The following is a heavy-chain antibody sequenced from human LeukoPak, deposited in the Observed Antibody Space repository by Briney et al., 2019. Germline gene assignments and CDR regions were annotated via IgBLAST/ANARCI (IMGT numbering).Heavy chain of an antibody. J-gene: IGHJ4*02. D-gene: IGHD3/OR15-3a*01. CDR1: GITFSDDY. V-gene: IGHV3-11*01. CDR2: ISSSGSTI. Sequence: PGGSLRFSCASSGITFSDDYMSWIRQAPGKGPEWLSYISSSGSTIYYADSVQGRFTTSRDNTKNSLHLQMNSLRAEDTAVYYCARLGTGYSFDYWGQGTLVTVSS. CDR3: ARLGTGYSFDY.